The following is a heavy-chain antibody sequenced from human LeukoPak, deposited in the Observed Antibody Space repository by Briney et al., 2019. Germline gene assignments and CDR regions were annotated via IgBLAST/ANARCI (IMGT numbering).Heavy chain of an antibody. CDR2: INHSGST. D-gene: IGHD2-2*01. V-gene: IGHV4-34*01. Sequence: SETLSLTCAVYGGSFSGYYWSWIRQPPGKGLEWIGEINHSGSTNYNPSLKSRVTISADTSKNQFSLKLSSVTAADTAVYYCASRELIGYCSSTSCRNDNYFDYWGQGTLVTVSS. CDR1: GGSFSGYY. J-gene: IGHJ4*02. CDR3: ASRELIGYCSSTSCRNDNYFDY.